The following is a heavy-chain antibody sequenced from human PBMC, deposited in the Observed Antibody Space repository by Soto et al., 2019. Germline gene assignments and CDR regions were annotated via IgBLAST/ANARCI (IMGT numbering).Heavy chain of an antibody. CDR2: ISKSGGTI. Sequence: EVQLVESGGDLVQPGGSLRLSCAASGLTFSAYPMNWVRQAPGKGLEWVSYISKSGGTINYADSVKGRFTISRDNAKKSLYLQMNSLRAEDTALYYCVTWAAPGYWGQGTLVTGSS. CDR1: GLTFSAYP. D-gene: IGHD6-25*01. V-gene: IGHV3-48*01. J-gene: IGHJ4*02. CDR3: VTWAAPGY.